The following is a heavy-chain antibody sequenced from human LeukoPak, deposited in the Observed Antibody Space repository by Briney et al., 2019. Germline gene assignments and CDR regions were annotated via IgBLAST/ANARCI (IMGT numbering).Heavy chain of an antibody. V-gene: IGHV4-61*08. CDR3: ARNYDPHYFDY. J-gene: IGHJ4*02. CDR2: IYYSGST. Sequence: SETLSLTCTVSGGSISSGGYYWSWIRQHPGKGLEWIGYIYYSGSTNYNPSLKSRVTISVDTSKNQFSLKLSSVTAADTAVYYCARNYDPHYFDYWGQGTLVTVSS. D-gene: IGHD3-16*01. CDR1: GGSISSGGYY.